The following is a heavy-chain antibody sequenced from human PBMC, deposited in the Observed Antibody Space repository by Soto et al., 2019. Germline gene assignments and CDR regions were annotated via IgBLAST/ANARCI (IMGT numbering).Heavy chain of an antibody. D-gene: IGHD6-13*01. J-gene: IGHJ4*02. CDR3: ARGRAAAGTWRCDY. V-gene: IGHV4-34*01. CDR2: INHSGST. CDR1: GGSFSGYY. Sequence: SETLSLTCAVYGGSFSGYYWSWIRQPPGKGLEWIGEINHSGSTNYNPSLKSRVTISVDTSKNQFSLKLSSVTAADTAVYYCARGRAAAGTWRCDYWGQGTLVTVSS.